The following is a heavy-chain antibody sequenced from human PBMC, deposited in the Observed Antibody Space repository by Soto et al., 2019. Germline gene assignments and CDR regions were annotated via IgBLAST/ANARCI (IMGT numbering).Heavy chain of an antibody. CDR3: VRDYASDTGVHLDF. CDR1: GYRFTQYV. V-gene: IGHV1-3*01. J-gene: IGHJ4*02. Sequence: QVQLVQSGAEVKKPGASVKVSCKSSGYRFTQYVIHWVRQAPGQRLEWMGWIGAGDGKTYYSQNFQVRVTITKDTSASTAYMELSSLISEDTAVYYCVRDYASDTGVHLDFWGQGTLVTVSS. D-gene: IGHD2-8*02. CDR2: IGAGDGKT.